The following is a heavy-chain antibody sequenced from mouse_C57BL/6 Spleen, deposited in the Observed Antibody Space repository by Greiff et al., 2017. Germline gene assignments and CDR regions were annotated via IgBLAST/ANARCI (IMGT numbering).Heavy chain of an antibody. CDR1: GFTFSNYW. J-gene: IGHJ2*01. CDR3: TEGIYLGY. V-gene: IGHV6-3*01. Sequence: EVKLMESGGGLVQPGGSMKLSCVASGFTFSNYWMNWVRQSPEKGLEWVAQIRLKSDNYATHYAESVKGRFTISRDDSKSSVYLQMNNLRAEDTGIYYCTEGIYLGYWGQGTTLTVSS. CDR2: IRLKSDNYAT.